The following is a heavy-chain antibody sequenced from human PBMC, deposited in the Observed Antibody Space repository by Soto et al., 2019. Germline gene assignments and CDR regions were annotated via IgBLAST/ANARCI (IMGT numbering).Heavy chain of an antibody. D-gene: IGHD2-2*01. CDR1: GASLHIGGYY. CDR3: AKDGSSNANWLDP. CDR2: IYYTGVT. J-gene: IGHJ5*02. V-gene: IGHV4-31*03. Sequence: PSETLSLTCTFSGASLHIGGYYCAWIRQNPGKGLEWIGYIYYTGVTYYNPSLGSRVNISVDTSKNQFSLELTSVTAADTAVYYCAKDGSSNANWLDPWGQGRLVTVSS.